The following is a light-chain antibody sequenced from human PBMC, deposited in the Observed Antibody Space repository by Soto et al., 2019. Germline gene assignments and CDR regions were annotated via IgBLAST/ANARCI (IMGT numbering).Light chain of an antibody. Sequence: QSLLTHPASVSRSPGQSITISCTGTSSDVGSYNYVSWYQHHPGKAPKLMIYHVSNRPSGVSNRFSGSKSGNTASLTISGLQAEDEADYYCSSYTDSSPFVFGTGNKVTVL. V-gene: IGLV2-14*03. CDR2: HVS. CDR1: SSDVGSYNY. CDR3: SSYTDSSPFV. J-gene: IGLJ1*01.